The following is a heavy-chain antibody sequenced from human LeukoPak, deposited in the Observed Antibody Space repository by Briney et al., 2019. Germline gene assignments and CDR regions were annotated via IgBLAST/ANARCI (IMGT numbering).Heavy chain of an antibody. CDR1: GDSVSSNGAS. V-gene: IGHV6-1*01. J-gene: IGHJ4*02. D-gene: IGHD3-3*01. CDR2: TYYRSQQWHS. CDR3: GRETDFGVVTS. Sequence: SQTLSLTCAISGDSVSSNGASWNWIRQSPSRGLEWLGRTYYRSQQWHSDYAPSVKGRITLNPDTSKNQFSLQLNSVTPEDTAVYYCGRETDFGVVTSWGQGTLVTVSS.